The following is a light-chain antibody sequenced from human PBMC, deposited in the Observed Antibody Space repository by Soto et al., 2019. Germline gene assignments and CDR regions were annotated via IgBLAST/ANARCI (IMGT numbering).Light chain of an antibody. Sequence: QLVLTQSPSASASLGASVKLTCTLSSGHSSYAIAWHQQQPEKGPRYLMHLNSDGSHSKGDGIPDRFSGSSSGAERYLTISSLQSEDEADYYCQTWVTGPWVFGGATKLTVL. CDR2: LNSDGSH. CDR3: QTWVTGPWV. V-gene: IGLV4-69*01. CDR1: SGHSSYA. J-gene: IGLJ3*02.